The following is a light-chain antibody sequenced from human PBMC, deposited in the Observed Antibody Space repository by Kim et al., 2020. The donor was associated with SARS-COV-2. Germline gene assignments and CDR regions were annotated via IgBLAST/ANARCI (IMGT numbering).Light chain of an antibody. CDR3: QQYHNWIT. CDR2: GAS. J-gene: IGKJ5*01. Sequence: SASTGEIVTLSCRARQIINNNLAWYQQKPGQAPRLLIYGASTRATDIPARFSGSGSGTEFTLTISSLQSEDFAAYYCQQYHNWITFGQGTRLEIK. CDR1: QIINNN. V-gene: IGKV3-15*01.